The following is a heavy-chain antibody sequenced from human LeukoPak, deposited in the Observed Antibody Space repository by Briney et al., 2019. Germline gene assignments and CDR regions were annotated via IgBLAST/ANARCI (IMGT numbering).Heavy chain of an antibody. J-gene: IGHJ3*02. CDR2: ISGSGGST. V-gene: IGHV3-23*01. Sequence: GGSLRLSCAASGFTFNNYAMSWVRQAPGKGLEWVSAISGSGGSTYYADSVKGRFTISRDNSKNTLYLQMNSLRAEDTAVYYCAKAIGDYVAFDIWGQGTMVTVSS. CDR3: AKAIGDYVAFDI. D-gene: IGHD4-17*01. CDR1: GFTFNNYA.